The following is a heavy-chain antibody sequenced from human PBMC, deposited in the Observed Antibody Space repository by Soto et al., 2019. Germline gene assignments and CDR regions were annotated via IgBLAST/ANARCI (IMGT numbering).Heavy chain of an antibody. CDR2: ISGSGGST. CDR1: GFTFSSYA. CDR3: AKDRRESGCRGGSCDYYYYGMDV. V-gene: IGHV3-23*01. J-gene: IGHJ6*02. Sequence: EVQLLESGGGLVQPGGSLRLSCAASGFTFSSYAMSWVRQAPGKGLEWVSAISGSGGSTYYADSVKGRFTISRDNSKNTLYLQMNSLRAEDTAVYYCAKDRRESGCRGGSCDYYYYGMDVWGQGTTVTVSS. D-gene: IGHD2-15*01.